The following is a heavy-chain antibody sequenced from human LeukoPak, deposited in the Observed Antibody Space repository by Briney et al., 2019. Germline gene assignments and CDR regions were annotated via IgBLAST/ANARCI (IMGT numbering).Heavy chain of an antibody. CDR2: IYTSGST. J-gene: IGHJ3*02. CDR3: ARDLGGGTLWFGELSSAFDI. Sequence: PSETLSLTCNVSGGSISSGRYYWSWIRLPAGKGLEWIGRIYTSGSTNYNPSLKSRVTMSVDTSKNQFSLKLSSVTAADTAVYYCARDLGGGTLWFGELSSAFDIWGQGTMVTVSS. CDR1: GGSISSGRYY. V-gene: IGHV4-61*02. D-gene: IGHD3-10*01.